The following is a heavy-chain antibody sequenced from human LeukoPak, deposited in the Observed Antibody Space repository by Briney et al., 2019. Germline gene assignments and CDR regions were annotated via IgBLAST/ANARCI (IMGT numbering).Heavy chain of an antibody. CDR1: GFTFSSYA. CDR2: ISGSGGRT. J-gene: IGHJ4*02. CDR3: AKERSRVDIVVVIIL. V-gene: IGHV3-23*01. Sequence: GGSLRLSCAASGFTFSSYAMSWVRQAPGKGLEWVATISGSGGRTYYADSVKGRFTISRDNSKNTLYLQMNTLRAEDTAVYYCAKERSRVDIVVVIILWGQGTLVTVSS. D-gene: IGHD2-2*01.